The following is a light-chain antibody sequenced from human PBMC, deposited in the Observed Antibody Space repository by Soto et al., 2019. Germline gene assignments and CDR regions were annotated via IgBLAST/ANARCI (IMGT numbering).Light chain of an antibody. CDR2: VNSDGSH. Sequence: QPVPTQSPPASASPGAPVKPTFTLTRGQRTYASAGHQQQPEKGPRYLMKVNSDGSHTKGDGIPDRFSGSSSGAERYLTISSLQSEDEADYYCQAWGADVPYVFGTGTKVTVL. V-gene: IGLV4-69*01. J-gene: IGLJ1*01. CDR1: RGQRTYA. CDR3: QAWGADVPYV.